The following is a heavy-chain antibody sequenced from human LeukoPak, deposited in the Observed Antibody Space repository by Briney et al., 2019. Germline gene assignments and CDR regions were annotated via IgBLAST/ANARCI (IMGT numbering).Heavy chain of an antibody. CDR3: GRTYDSSGYYLFDY. J-gene: IGHJ4*02. V-gene: IGHV5-51*01. Sequence: GESLKISCKGSGYSFTSYWIGWVRQMPGKGLEWMGIIYPGDSDTRYSPSFHGQVTISADKSISTAYLQWSSLKASDTAMYYCGRTYDSSGYYLFDYWGQGTLVTVSS. CDR2: IYPGDSDT. D-gene: IGHD3-22*01. CDR1: GYSFTSYW.